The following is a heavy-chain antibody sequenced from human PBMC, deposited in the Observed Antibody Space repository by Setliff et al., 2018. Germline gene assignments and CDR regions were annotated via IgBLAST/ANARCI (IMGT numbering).Heavy chain of an antibody. V-gene: IGHV4-34*01. CDR3: AGRDPLMRDIVVVPAAIGMDV. D-gene: IGHD2-2*01. Sequence: PSETLSLTCAVYGGSFSGYYWGWIRQPPGKGLEWIGSIYHSGSTYYNPSLKSRVTISVDTSKNQFSLKLSSVTAADTAVYYCAGRDPLMRDIVVVPAAIGMDVWGQGTTVTVSS. J-gene: IGHJ6*02. CDR1: GGSFSGYY. CDR2: IYHSGST.